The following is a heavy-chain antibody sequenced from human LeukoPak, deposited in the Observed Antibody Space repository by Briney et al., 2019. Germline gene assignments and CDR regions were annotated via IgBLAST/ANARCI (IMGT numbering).Heavy chain of an antibody. CDR3: ARGAALAIDY. Sequence: SETLSLTCTVSGGSISSSPYYWGWIRQPPGKGLEWIGTIYYSGSTYYNPSLKSRVTISLDTSKNQFSLQLSSVTAADTAVYYCARGAALAIDYWGQGTLVTVSS. J-gene: IGHJ4*02. V-gene: IGHV4-39*07. D-gene: IGHD6-19*01. CDR1: GGSISSSPYY. CDR2: IYYSGST.